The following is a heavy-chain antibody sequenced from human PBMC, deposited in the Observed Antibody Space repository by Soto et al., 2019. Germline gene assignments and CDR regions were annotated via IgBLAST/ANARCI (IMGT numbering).Heavy chain of an antibody. Sequence: SETLSLTCAVYGGSFSGYYWSWIRQPPGKGLEWIGEINHSGSTNYNPSLKSRVTISVDTSKNQFSLKLSSVTAADTAVYSCARARGYSYGFPFDPWGQGTLVTVSS. D-gene: IGHD5-18*01. CDR3: ARARGYSYGFPFDP. V-gene: IGHV4-34*01. CDR2: INHSGST. CDR1: GGSFSGYY. J-gene: IGHJ5*02.